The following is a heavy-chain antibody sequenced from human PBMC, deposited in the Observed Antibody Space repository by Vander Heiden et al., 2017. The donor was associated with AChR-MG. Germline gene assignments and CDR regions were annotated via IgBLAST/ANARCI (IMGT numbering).Heavy chain of an antibody. J-gene: IGHJ4*02. CDR2: IKEDGSEK. CDR1: GFTFSSYW. Sequence: EVYLVESGGGLVQPGGSLRLSCADSGFTFSSYWMSWVRQAPGKGLEWVANIKEDGSEKKYMDSVKGRFTISRDNAKNSLYLQMNSLRGEDTAVYYCARGDGWYGALDYWGQGTQVTVSS. D-gene: IGHD6-19*01. V-gene: IGHV3-7*01. CDR3: ARGDGWYGALDY.